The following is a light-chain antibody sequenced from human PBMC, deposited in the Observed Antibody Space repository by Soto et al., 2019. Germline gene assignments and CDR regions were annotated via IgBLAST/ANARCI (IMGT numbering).Light chain of an antibody. CDR3: SSYAASKNFIL. CDR1: TSDVGGYNY. Sequence: QSALTQPPSASGSPGQSVTISCTGTTSDVGGYNYVSWYQLHPGKVPQLLISEVTKRPSGVADRFSGSKSGSTASLTVSGLQAEDEADDFYSSYAASKNFILVGAGTKLTVL. J-gene: IGLJ2*01. CDR2: EVT. V-gene: IGLV2-8*01.